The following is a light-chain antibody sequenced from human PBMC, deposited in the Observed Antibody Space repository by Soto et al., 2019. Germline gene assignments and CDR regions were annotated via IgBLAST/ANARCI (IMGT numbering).Light chain of an antibody. CDR1: QGINDY. V-gene: IGKV1-39*01. CDR3: QQSYNCPRT. CDR2: AAS. Sequence: DIQMTHSPSSLSASVGDRVTITCRTSQGINDYLNWYQMKPGEAPKLLIYAASALQSGIPSRFSGSASGTEFTLTITSLQPEDFATYYCQQSYNCPRTFGQGTKVDIK. J-gene: IGKJ1*01.